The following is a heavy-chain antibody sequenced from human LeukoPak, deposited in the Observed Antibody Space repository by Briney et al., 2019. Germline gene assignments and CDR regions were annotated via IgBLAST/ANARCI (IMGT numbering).Heavy chain of an antibody. CDR3: AREQQLWKF. Sequence: QPGGSLRLSCAASGFTFSSYEMNWVRQAPGKGLEWVSYISSSGSTIYYADSVKGRFTISRDNAKNSLYLQMNSLRAEDTAVYYCAREQQLWKFWGQGTLVTVSS. CDR1: GFTFSSYE. CDR2: ISSSGSTI. V-gene: IGHV3-48*03. D-gene: IGHD5-18*01. J-gene: IGHJ4*02.